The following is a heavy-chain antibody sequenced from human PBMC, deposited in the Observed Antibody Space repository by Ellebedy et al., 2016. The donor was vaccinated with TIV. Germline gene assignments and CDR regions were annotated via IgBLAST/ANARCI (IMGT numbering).Heavy chain of an antibody. CDR3: ARGRPNYGDFPS. V-gene: IGHV3-53*01. D-gene: IGHD3-10*01. CDR1: GFTVSSNY. J-gene: IGHJ1*01. Sequence: GESLKISXAASGFTVSSNYISWVLQAPGKRLEWVSVIYAGGSTYYADSVRGRFTISRDNSNNIVYLQMDSMRAEDTALYYCARGRPNYGDFPSWGQGTLVTVSS. CDR2: IYAGGST.